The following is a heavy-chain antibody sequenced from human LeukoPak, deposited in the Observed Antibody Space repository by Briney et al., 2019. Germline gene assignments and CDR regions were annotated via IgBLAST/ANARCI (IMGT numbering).Heavy chain of an antibody. Sequence: PGGALRSPCGTSGFIFCNYSVKWGRRAPGEGLEWGFSFSGRGGTTYYADSVKGRVTISRDNSKNTLYLQMNSLRAEDTAVYYCARKNPPHRSSYDFWSGYYGVDAFDTWGQGTMVTVSS. V-gene: IGHV3-23*01. CDR1: GFIFCNYS. D-gene: IGHD3-3*01. J-gene: IGHJ3*02. CDR2: FSGRGGTT. CDR3: ARKNPPHRSSYDFWSGYYGVDAFDT.